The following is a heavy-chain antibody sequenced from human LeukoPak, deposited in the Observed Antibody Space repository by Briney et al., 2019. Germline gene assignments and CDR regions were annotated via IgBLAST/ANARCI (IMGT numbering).Heavy chain of an antibody. CDR2: ITASGTAM. J-gene: IGHJ4*02. CDR3: ASSGSYRFDY. D-gene: IGHD1-26*01. V-gene: IGHV3-48*02. CDR1: GFTFGTYA. Sequence: GGSLRLSCAASGFTFGTYAMNWVRQAPGKGLEWVSHITASGTAMFYADSVKGRFTISRDNAKNSLYLQMNSLRDEDTAVYYCASSGSYRFDYWGQGTLVTVSS.